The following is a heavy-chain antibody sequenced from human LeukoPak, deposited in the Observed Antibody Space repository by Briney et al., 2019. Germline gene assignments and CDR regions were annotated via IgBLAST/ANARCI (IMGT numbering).Heavy chain of an antibody. J-gene: IGHJ3*02. CDR2: ISGSGGST. V-gene: IGHV3-23*01. CDR3: AKEDDIVVVPAAAGGAFDI. CDR1: GFTFSSYA. D-gene: IGHD2-2*01. Sequence: GGSLRLSCAASGFTFSSYAMSWVRQAPGKGLEWVSAISGSGGSTYYADSVKGRFTISRDNSKNTLYLQMNSLRAEDTAVYYCAKEDDIVVVPAAAGGAFDIWGQGTMVTVSS.